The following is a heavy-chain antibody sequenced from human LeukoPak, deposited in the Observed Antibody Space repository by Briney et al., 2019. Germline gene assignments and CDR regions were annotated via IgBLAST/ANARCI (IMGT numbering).Heavy chain of an antibody. CDR1: GGSISSGGYY. Sequence: PSETLSHTCTVSGGSISSGGYYWSWIRQPPGKGLEWIGYIYHSGSTYYNPSLKSRVTISVDRSKNQFSLKLSSVTAADTAVYYCARDGGSYSDYWGQGTLVTVSS. D-gene: IGHD1-26*01. CDR2: IYHSGST. CDR3: ARDGGSYSDY. V-gene: IGHV4-30-2*01. J-gene: IGHJ4*02.